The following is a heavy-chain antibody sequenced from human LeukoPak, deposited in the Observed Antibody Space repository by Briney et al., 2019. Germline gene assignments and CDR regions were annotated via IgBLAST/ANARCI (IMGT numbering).Heavy chain of an antibody. D-gene: IGHD5-12*01. CDR1: GGSFGGYY. J-gene: IGHJ6*03. V-gene: IGHV4-34*01. CDR3: ARVGRGYSGYVYFSGWYYYYYMDV. Sequence: SETLSLTCAVYGGSFGGYYWSWIRQPPGKGLEWIGEINHSGSTNYNPSLKSRVTISVDTSKNQFSLKLSSVTAADTAVYYCARVGRGYSGYVYFSGWYYYYYMDVWGKGTTVTVSS. CDR2: INHSGST.